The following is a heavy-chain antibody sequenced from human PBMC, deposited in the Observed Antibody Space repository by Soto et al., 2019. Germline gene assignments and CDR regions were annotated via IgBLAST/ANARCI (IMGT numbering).Heavy chain of an antibody. CDR2: ISYDGSNK. CDR1: GFPFSSYG. V-gene: IGHV3-30*03. CDR3: AGGQDYFDY. J-gene: IGHJ4*02. Sequence: QVQLVESGGGVVQPGRSLRLSCAASGFPFSSYGMHWVRQAPGKGLEWVAHISYDGSNKHYTDSVKGRFTISRDNSKNMLYLQMSSLRAEDTAVYYCAGGQDYFDYCGQGTRVSVSS. D-gene: IGHD2-15*01.